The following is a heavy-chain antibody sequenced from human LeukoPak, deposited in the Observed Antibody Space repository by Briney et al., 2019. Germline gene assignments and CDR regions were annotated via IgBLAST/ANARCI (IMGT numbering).Heavy chain of an antibody. CDR2: IYYSGST. J-gene: IGHJ4*02. V-gene: IGHV4-59*01. D-gene: IGHD3-10*01. CDR1: GGSISSYY. CDR3: ARDVRWFGEYYFDY. Sequence: SETLSLTCTVSGGSISSYYWSWIRQPPGKGLEWIGYIYYSGSTNYNPSLKSRVTISVDTSKNQFSLKLSSVTAADTAVYYCARDVRWFGEYYFDYWGQGTLVTVSS.